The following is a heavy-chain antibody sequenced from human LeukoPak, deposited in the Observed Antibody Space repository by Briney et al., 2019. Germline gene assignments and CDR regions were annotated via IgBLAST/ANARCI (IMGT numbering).Heavy chain of an antibody. Sequence: SETLSLTCTVSGGSISSHYWSWIRQPPGKGLEWIRYIYYSGSTNYNPSLKSRVTISVDTSKNQFSLKLSSVTAADTAVYYCARGIAAAGTLQFDYWGQGTLVTVSS. CDR1: GGSISSHY. J-gene: IGHJ4*02. CDR3: ARGIAAAGTLQFDY. V-gene: IGHV4-59*11. D-gene: IGHD6-13*01. CDR2: IYYSGST.